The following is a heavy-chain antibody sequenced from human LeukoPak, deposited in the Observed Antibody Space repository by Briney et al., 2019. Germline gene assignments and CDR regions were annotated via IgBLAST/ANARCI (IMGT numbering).Heavy chain of an antibody. J-gene: IGHJ4*02. D-gene: IGHD2-15*01. CDR2: ISSSSSAI. CDR3: AQKGGTDH. CDR1: GFTFSDYY. Sequence: GGSLRLSCAASGFTFSDYYMNWVRQAPGKGLEWISYISSSSSAIYYADSVKGRFTISRDNAKNSLYLQMSSLRDEDTAVYYCAQKGGTDHWGRGTLVTVSS. V-gene: IGHV3-48*02.